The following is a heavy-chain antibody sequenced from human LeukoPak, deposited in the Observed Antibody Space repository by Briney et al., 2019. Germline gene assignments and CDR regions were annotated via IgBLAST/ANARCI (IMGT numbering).Heavy chain of an antibody. D-gene: IGHD5-18*01. CDR2: IYSGGST. Sequence: PGGSLRLSCAASGFTVSSNYMSWVRQAPGKGLGWVSVIYSGGSTYYADSVKGRFTISRDNSKNTLYLQMDSLRAEDTAVYYCARAPNLYVDTAMVWGQGTLVTVSS. J-gene: IGHJ4*02. V-gene: IGHV3-53*01. CDR3: ARAPNLYVDTAMV. CDR1: GFTVSSNY.